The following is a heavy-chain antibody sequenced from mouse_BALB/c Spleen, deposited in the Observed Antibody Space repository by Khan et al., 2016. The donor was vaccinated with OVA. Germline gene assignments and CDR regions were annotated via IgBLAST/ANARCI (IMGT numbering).Heavy chain of an antibody. CDR1: GFTFSDYY. Sequence: ELVESGGGLVKPGGSLKLSCEASGFTFSDYYMYWVRQTPEKRLEWVATISDGGKYTYYPDSVEGRFTISRDDAKSNPYLRMSSLKSEDTAMXDCTRGYCGDPFAYWGQGTLVTVSA. CDR3: TRGYCGDPFAY. J-gene: IGHJ3*01. CDR2: ISDGGKYT. V-gene: IGHV5-4*02. D-gene: IGHD2-13*01.